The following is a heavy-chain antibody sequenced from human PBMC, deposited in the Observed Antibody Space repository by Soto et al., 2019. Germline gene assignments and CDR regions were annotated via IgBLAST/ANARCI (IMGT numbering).Heavy chain of an antibody. D-gene: IGHD2-2*01. CDR1: GGSISSSSYY. CDR3: AGKLGDCSSTSCYSDSYYYMDG. CDR2: IHYSGST. J-gene: IGHJ6*03. Sequence: QLQLQESGPGLVKPSETLSLTCTVSGGSISSSSYYWGWIRQPPGKGLEWVGSIHYSGSTYYNPSLKIRVTIAADPSKNQVSLKLSSATAADSAVYYCAGKLGDCSSTSCYSDSYYYMDGWGKGTTVTVSS. V-gene: IGHV4-39*01.